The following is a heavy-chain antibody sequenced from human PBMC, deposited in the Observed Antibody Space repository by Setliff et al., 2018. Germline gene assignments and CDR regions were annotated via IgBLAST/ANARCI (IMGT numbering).Heavy chain of an antibody. J-gene: IGHJ5*01. CDR1: GGSVSSSSYY. Sequence: SETLSLTCTVSGGSVSSSSYYWGWIRQPPGKGLEWTGTIYYSGTTYYSPSLKSRVTISVDTSKNQFSLKLTSVTAADTAIYYCASRRTGPGGWFDYWGQGTLVTVSS. CDR3: ASRRTGPGGWFDY. CDR2: IYYSGTT. D-gene: IGHD1-26*01. V-gene: IGHV4-39*01.